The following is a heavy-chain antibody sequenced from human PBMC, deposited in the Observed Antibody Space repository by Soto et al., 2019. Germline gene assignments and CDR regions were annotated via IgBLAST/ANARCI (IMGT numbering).Heavy chain of an antibody. J-gene: IGHJ4*02. CDR2: IYYSGST. V-gene: IGHV4-39*02. Sequence: SETLSLTCTVSGGSISSSSYYWGWIRQPPGKGLEWIGSIYYSGSTYYNPSLKGRVTISVDTSKNQFSLKLSSVTAADTAVYYCARETMITFGGVIVAKYFDYWGQGTLVTVSS. CDR3: ARETMITFGGVIVAKYFDY. D-gene: IGHD3-16*02. CDR1: GGSISSSSYY.